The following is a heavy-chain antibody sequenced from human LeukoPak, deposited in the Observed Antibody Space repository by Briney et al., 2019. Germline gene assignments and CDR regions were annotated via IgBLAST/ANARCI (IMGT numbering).Heavy chain of an antibody. V-gene: IGHV4-30-2*01. CDR1: GGSISSGGYY. CDR3: ARGRDYFDY. J-gene: IGHJ4*02. CDR2: IYHSRST. Sequence: PSETLSLTCTVSGGSISSGGYYWSWIRQPPGKGLEWIGYIYHSRSTYYNPSLKSRVTISVDRSKNQFSVKLSSVTAADTAVYYCARGRDYFDYWGQGTLGTVSS.